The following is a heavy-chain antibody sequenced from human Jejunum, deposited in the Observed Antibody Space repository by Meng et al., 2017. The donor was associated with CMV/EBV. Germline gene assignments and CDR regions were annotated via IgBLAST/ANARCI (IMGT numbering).Heavy chain of an antibody. D-gene: IGHD2-15*01. J-gene: IGHJ4*02. CDR1: GYY. Sequence: GYYMHWVRKAPGQGLEWMGWINPDTGSVTNSAQKFQGRVTVTSDTSMSTAYMELSSLRSDDTAVYYCTQTSGRNCRSGSCYSFDYWGQGTRVTVSS. V-gene: IGHV1-2*02. CDR3: TQTSGRNCRSGSCYSFDY. CDR2: INPDTGSVT.